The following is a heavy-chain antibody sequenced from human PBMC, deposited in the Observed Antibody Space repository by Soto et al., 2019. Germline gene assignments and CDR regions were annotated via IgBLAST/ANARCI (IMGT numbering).Heavy chain of an antibody. CDR1: GFTFSDSA. CDR3: SRDDSDWFFN. Sequence: GGSLRLSCAASGFTFSDSAIHWVRQASGKGLKWVGRIRSKAQNYATAYAASVQGRFTISRDDSKKTVYLQMNSLKTEDTAVYYCSRDDSDWFFNWGRGTLVTVSS. V-gene: IGHV3-73*01. D-gene: IGHD3-9*01. CDR2: IRSKAQNYAT. J-gene: IGHJ4*02.